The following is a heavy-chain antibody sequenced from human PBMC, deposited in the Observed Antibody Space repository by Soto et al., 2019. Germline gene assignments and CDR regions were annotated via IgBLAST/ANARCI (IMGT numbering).Heavy chain of an antibody. CDR3: ARARGYYGSGSLYYYYGMDV. CDR2: INHSGST. CDR1: GGSFSGYY. J-gene: IGHJ6*02. D-gene: IGHD3-10*01. V-gene: IGHV4-34*01. Sequence: SETLSLTCAVYGGSFSGYYWSWIRQPPGKGLEWIGEINHSGSTNYNPSLKSRVTISVDTSKNQFSLKLSSVTAADTAVYYCARARGYYGSGSLYYYYGMDVWGQGTTVT.